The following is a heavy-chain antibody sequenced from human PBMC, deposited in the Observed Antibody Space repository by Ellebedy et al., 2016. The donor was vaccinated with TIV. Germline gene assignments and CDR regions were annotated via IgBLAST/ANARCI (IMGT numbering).Heavy chain of an antibody. CDR1: GFTFSSYA. V-gene: IGHV3-23*01. D-gene: IGHD3-10*01. J-gene: IGHJ4*02. Sequence: GESLKISCAASGFTFSSYAMSWVRQAPGKGLEWVSAISGSGGSTYYADSVKGRFTISRDNSKNTLYLQMNSLRAEDTAVYYCAKTPSYYYGSGIADDYWGQGTLVTVSS. CDR3: AKTPSYYYGSGIADDY. CDR2: ISGSGGST.